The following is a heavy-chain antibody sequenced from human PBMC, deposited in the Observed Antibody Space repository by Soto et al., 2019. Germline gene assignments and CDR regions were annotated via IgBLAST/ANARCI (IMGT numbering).Heavy chain of an antibody. CDR2: ISSSSSYI. D-gene: IGHD5-12*01. CDR3: ARELGYSGYDLDFDY. Sequence: GGSLRLSCAASGFTFSSYSMNWVRQAPGKGLEWVSSISSSSSYIYYADSVKGRFTISRDNAKNSLYLQMNSLRAEDTAVYYCARELGYSGYDLDFDYWGQGTLVTVSS. J-gene: IGHJ4*02. V-gene: IGHV3-21*01. CDR1: GFTFSSYS.